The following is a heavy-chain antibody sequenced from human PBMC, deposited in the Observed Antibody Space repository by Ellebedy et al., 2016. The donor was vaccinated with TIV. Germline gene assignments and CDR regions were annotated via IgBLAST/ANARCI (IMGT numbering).Heavy chain of an antibody. D-gene: IGHD3-10*01. J-gene: IGHJ5*02. Sequence: ASVKVSXKASGYTFTSYYMHWVRQAPGQGLEWMGIINPSGGSTSYAQKFQGRVTMTRDTSTSTVYMELSSLRSEDTAVYYCARERRGDLLFDPWGQGTLVTVSS. CDR2: INPSGGST. CDR3: ARERRGDLLFDP. CDR1: GYTFTSYY. V-gene: IGHV1-46*01.